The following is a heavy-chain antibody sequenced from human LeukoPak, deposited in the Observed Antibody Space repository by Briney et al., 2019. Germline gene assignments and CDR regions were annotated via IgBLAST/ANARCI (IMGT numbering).Heavy chain of an antibody. D-gene: IGHD3-10*01. Sequence: GGSLRLSCAASGFTFSNYPMHWVRQASGKGLEWVAVVSYDGNNKYYADSVKGRFTISRDNAKNTLYLQMHSLRAEDTAVYYCARDRVYYGSGSIDYWGQGTLVTVPS. CDR2: VSYDGNNK. CDR1: GFTFSNYP. J-gene: IGHJ4*02. V-gene: IGHV3-30-3*01. CDR3: ARDRVYYGSGSIDY.